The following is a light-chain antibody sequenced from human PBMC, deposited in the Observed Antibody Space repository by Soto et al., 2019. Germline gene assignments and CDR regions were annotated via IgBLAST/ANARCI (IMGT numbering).Light chain of an antibody. CDR2: DAS. Sequence: DIQMTQSPSTLSASAGDRVTITCRASQSITIWLAWYQQKPGKAPKLLIYDASTLESGVPSRFSGSGSGTEFTLTISSLQPDDFATYYCQQFHSFPXTFGQGTRLEIK. J-gene: IGKJ5*01. V-gene: IGKV1-5*01. CDR1: QSITIW. CDR3: QQFHSFPXT.